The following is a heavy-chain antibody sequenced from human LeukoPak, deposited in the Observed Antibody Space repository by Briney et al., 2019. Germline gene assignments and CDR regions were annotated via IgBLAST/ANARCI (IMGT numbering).Heavy chain of an antibody. J-gene: IGHJ4*02. V-gene: IGHV4-59*01. Sequence: PSETPSLTCTVSGGSISSYYWGLIPHPPGNRLEWIGYIYSSGSTNYNPSLKSRVTISVGTSKNQFSLKLSSVTAADKAVYYFSQAKDGIRDFDWPPTEIDYWGQGTLVTVSS. CDR3: SQAKDGIRDFDWPPTEIDY. CDR2: IYSSGST. CDR1: GGSISSYY. D-gene: IGHD3-9*01.